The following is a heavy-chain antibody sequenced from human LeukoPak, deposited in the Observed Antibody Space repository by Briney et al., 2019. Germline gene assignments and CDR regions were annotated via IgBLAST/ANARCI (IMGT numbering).Heavy chain of an antibody. CDR3: ARGRVIAVAGPGGY. J-gene: IGHJ4*02. V-gene: IGHV1-2*02. Sequence: ASVKVSCKASGYTFTGYYMHWVRQAPGQGLEWMGWINLNGGGTNYAQKFQGRVTMTRDTSISTAYMEMSRLRSDDTAVYYCARGRVIAVAGPGGYWGQGTLVTVSS. CDR1: GYTFTGYY. CDR2: INLNGGGT. D-gene: IGHD6-19*01.